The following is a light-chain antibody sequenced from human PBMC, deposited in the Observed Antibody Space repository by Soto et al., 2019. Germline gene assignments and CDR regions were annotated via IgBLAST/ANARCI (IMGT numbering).Light chain of an antibody. Sequence: QSALTQPASVSGSPGQSITISCTGTSSDIGGYNCVSWYQQHPGKAPKLIIYDVSNRPSGVSDRFSGSKSGNTASLTISGLQAEDEADYYCSSYTSSSHVVFGGGTKLTVL. CDR2: DVS. V-gene: IGLV2-14*01. J-gene: IGLJ2*01. CDR3: SSYTSSSHVV. CDR1: SSDIGGYNC.